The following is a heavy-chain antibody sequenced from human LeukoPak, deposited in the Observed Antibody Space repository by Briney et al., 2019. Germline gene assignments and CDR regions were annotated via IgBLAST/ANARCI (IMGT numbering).Heavy chain of an antibody. V-gene: IGHV3-33*06. CDR3: AKDVGVATGLPVGYFDY. Sequence: SGGSLRLSCAASGFTFSSYGMHWVRQAPGKGLEWVAVIWYDGSNKYYADSVKGRFTISRDNSKNTLYLQMNSLRAEDTAVYYCAKDVGVATGLPVGYFDYWGQGTLVTVSS. D-gene: IGHD5-12*01. CDR2: IWYDGSNK. J-gene: IGHJ4*02. CDR1: GFTFSSYG.